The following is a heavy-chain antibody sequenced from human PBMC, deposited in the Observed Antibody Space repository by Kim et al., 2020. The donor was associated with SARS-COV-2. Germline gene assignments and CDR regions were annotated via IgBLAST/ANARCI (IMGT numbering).Heavy chain of an antibody. CDR1: GFIFSSYW. CDR2: IKQDGSEK. D-gene: IGHD3-10*01. Sequence: GGSLRLSCAASGFIFSSYWMSWVRQAPGKGLEWVANIKQDGSEKYYVDSVKGRFTISRDNAKNVLYLQKTSLRVEDTAVYYCAEHDGEYWGQGTLVTVSS. J-gene: IGHJ4*02. V-gene: IGHV3-7*01. CDR3: AEHDGEY.